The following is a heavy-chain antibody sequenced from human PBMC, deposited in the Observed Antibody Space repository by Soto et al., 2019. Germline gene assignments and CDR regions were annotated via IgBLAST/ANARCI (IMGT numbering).Heavy chain of an antibody. V-gene: IGHV4-59*01. D-gene: IGHD1-26*01. CDR2: IYYSGST. Sequence: QVQLQESGPGLVKPSETLSLTCTVSGGSINSYYWSWIRKPPGTGREWIGYIYYSGSTNYNPSRKSRVTLSVDTSKNPFSLKPGSVTAADTAVYYCARGYGSCFDYWGQGTLVTVSS. CDR3: ARGYGSCFDY. J-gene: IGHJ4*02. CDR1: GGSINSYY.